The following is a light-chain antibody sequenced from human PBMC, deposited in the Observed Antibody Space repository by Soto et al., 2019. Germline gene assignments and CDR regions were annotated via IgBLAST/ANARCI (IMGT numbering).Light chain of an antibody. V-gene: IGKV2-28*01. CDR2: LGS. CDR1: QSLLHSNGYNY. CDR3: IQALQPPRT. J-gene: IGKJ1*01. Sequence: DIVITQSPLSLPVTPGEPASISCRSSQSLLHSNGYNYLDWYLQKPGQSPQLLIYLGSNRASGVPDRVTGSGPGTGFTLKISRVQAEHWGVYYCIQALQPPRTFGQGTKVDIK.